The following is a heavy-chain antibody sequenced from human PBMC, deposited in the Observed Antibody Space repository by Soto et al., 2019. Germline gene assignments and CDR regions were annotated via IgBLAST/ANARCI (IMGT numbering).Heavy chain of an antibody. D-gene: IGHD1-26*01. V-gene: IGHV3-7*03. CDR2: IKQDGSEK. CDR1: GFTFRIYW. J-gene: IGHJ2*01. Sequence: GGSLRLSCAASGFTFRIYWMSWVRQAPGKGLEWVANIKQDGSEKYYVDSVKGRFTISRDNAKNSLYLQMNSLRAEDTAVYYCARPSAESLGPNYWYFDLWGRGTLVTVSS. CDR3: ARPSAESLGPNYWYFDL.